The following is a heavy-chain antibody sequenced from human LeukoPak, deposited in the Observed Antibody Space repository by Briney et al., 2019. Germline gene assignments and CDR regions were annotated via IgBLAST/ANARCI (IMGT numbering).Heavy chain of an antibody. V-gene: IGHV5-51*01. CDR3: ARLPGIVATIERYFDY. CDR1: GYSFNSYW. D-gene: IGHD5-12*01. J-gene: IGHJ4*02. CDR2: IYPGDSDT. Sequence: GESLKISCKGSGYSFNSYWIGWVRQMPGKGLEWMGIIYPGDSDTRYSPSFQGQVTISADKSISTAYLQWSSLKASDTAMYYCARLPGIVATIERYFDYWGQGTLVTVSS.